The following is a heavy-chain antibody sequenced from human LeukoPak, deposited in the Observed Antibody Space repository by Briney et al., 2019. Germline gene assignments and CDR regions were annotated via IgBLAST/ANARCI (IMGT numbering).Heavy chain of an antibody. D-gene: IGHD3-22*01. V-gene: IGHV3-23*01. CDR2: ISGSGGST. CDR3: AEPEGGYYDIRPD. CDR1: GLTFSSYA. Sequence: PGGSLRLSCAASGLTFSSYAMSWVRQAPGKGLEWVTAISGSGGSTYYADSVKGRFTISRDNSKNTLYLQMNSLRAEDTAVYYCAEPEGGYYDIRPDWGQGTLVTVSS. J-gene: IGHJ4*02.